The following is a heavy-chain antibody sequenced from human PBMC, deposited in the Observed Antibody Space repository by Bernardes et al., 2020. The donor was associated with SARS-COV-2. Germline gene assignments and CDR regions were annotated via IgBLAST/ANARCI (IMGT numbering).Heavy chain of an antibody. D-gene: IGHD1-26*01. CDR2: INTDGSTT. CDR3: ASLVGATFGDAFDI. V-gene: IGHV3-74*01. CDR1: GFTFSSYW. J-gene: IGHJ3*02. Sequence: GGSLRLSCVASGFTFSSYWMHWVRQIPGRGLVWLSRINTDGSTTNYADSVKGRFIISRDNAKNTLYLQMNSLRAEDTAVYYCASLVGATFGDAFDIWGQGTMVTVSS.